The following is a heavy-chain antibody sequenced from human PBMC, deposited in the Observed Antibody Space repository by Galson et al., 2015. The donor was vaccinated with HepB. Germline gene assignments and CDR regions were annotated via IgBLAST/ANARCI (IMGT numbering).Heavy chain of an antibody. CDR2: IYPSGAT. V-gene: IGHV3-53*01. J-gene: IGHJ4*02. CDR1: LFRFIYRF. CDR3: ARESNWAYDS. D-gene: IGHD3-16*01. Sequence: TLILSFSFSLFRFIYRFLCWVRQVPGRGLEYVSDIYPSGATYYRDSVRGRFTMSRDAFQNSLYLQMNNLRVEDTAIYFGARESNWAYDSWGTGTLVTISS.